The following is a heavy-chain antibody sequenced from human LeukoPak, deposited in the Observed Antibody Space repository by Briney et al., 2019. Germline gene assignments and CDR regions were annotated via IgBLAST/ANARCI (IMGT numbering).Heavy chain of an antibody. J-gene: IGHJ6*03. V-gene: IGHV4-59*01. D-gene: IGHD2-2*01. CDR3: AGVSTSPHYYYYMDV. CDR1: GGSISSYY. CDR2: IYYSGST. Sequence: SETLSLTCTVSGGSISSYYWSWIRQPPGKGLEWIGYIYYSGSTNYNPSLKSRVTISVDTSKNQFSLKLSSVTAADTAVYYCAGVSTSPHYYYYMDVWGKGTTVTVSS.